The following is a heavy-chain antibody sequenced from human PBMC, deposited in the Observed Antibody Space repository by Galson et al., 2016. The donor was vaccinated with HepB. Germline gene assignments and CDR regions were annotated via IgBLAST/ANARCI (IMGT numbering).Heavy chain of an antibody. Sequence: SLRLSCAASGFTFSGSAMHWVRQASGKGLEWVGRIRSKANSYATAYAASVKGRFTISRGDSKNTAYLQMNSLKTEDTAVYYCTRPKTTAIGGRSDYWGQGTLVTVSS. CDR2: IRSKANSYAT. V-gene: IGHV3-73*01. CDR3: TRPKTTAIGGRSDY. J-gene: IGHJ4*02. D-gene: IGHD2-21*02. CDR1: GFTFSGSA.